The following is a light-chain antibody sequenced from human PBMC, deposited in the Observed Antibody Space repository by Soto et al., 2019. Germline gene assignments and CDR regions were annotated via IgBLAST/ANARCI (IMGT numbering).Light chain of an antibody. CDR2: EVN. CDR3: NSYAGRNTWV. J-gene: IGLJ1*01. Sequence: QSVLTQPPSASGSPGQSLTISCTGTSSDVGGDNYVSWYQQHPGEAPKLLIYEVNRRPSGVPGRFSGSKSGNTASLTVSGLQTEDEADYYCNSYAGRNTWVFGTGTKVTVL. CDR1: SSDVGGDNY. V-gene: IGLV2-8*01.